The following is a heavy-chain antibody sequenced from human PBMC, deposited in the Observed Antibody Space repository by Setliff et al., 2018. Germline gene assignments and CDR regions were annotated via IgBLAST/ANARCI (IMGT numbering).Heavy chain of an antibody. CDR2: IRNDGATT. CDR3: VRDLHWGFDY. D-gene: IGHD7-27*01. Sequence: GGSLRLSCEVSGFTVSDNFMTWVRQAPGKGLEWLSNIRNDGATTSYADSVKGRFTISRDNVKNSLFLQMSSLRAEDTAVYYCVRDLHWGFDYWGLGTLVTVSS. J-gene: IGHJ4*02. CDR1: GFTVSDNF. V-gene: IGHV3-11*04.